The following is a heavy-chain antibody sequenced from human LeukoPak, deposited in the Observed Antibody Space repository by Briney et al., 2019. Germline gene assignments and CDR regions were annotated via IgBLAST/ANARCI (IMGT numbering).Heavy chain of an antibody. V-gene: IGHV4-59*02. CDR2: TFYSRST. CDR3: ARDAPAPVAGFDS. Sequence: SETLSLTCTVSGGSVSNFYWSWIRQPPGKGLEWIGYTFYSRSTNYNPSLKSRVIISVDTSKNQFSLKLTSVTAADTAVYYCARDAPAPVAGFDSWGQGTLVTVSS. J-gene: IGHJ4*02. D-gene: IGHD6-19*01. CDR1: GGSVSNFY.